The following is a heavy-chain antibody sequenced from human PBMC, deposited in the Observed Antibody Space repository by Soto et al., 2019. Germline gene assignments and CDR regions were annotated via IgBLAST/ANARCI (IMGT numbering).Heavy chain of an antibody. J-gene: IGHJ5*02. CDR3: ARDAPPMIVGITNWFDP. V-gene: IGHV1-18*01. Sequence: QVQLVQSGAEVKKPGASVKVSCKASGYTFTSYGISWVRQAPGQGLEWMGWISAYNGNTNYAQKLQGRVTMTTDTSTSTAYMELRSLRSDDTAVYYCARDAPPMIVGITNWFDPWGQGTLVTVSS. CDR2: ISAYNGNT. CDR1: GYTFTSYG. D-gene: IGHD3-22*01.